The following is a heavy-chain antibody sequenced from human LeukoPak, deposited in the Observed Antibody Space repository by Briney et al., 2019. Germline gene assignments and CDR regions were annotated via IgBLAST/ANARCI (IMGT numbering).Heavy chain of an antibody. Sequence: GGSLRLSCAASGFTVSNNYMRWVRQAPGKGLEWVSAISGSGGSTYYADSVKGRFTISRDNSKNTLYLQMNSLRAEDTAVYYCAKDSFSGSYSPLDYWGQGTLVTVSS. D-gene: IGHD3-10*01. J-gene: IGHJ4*02. CDR1: GFTVSNNY. CDR3: AKDSFSGSYSPLDY. V-gene: IGHV3-23*01. CDR2: ISGSGGST.